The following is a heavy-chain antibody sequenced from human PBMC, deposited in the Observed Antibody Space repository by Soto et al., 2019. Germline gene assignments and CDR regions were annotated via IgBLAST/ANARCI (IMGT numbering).Heavy chain of an antibody. CDR1: GYTFTSYD. Sequence: GASVKVSCKASGYTFTSYDINWVRQATGQGLEWMGWMNPNSGNTGYAQKFQGRVTMTRNTSISTAYMELSSLRSEDTAVYYCARGGAVTAMVTYYYGMDVWGQGTTVTAP. V-gene: IGHV1-8*01. CDR3: ARGGAVTAMVTYYYGMDV. J-gene: IGHJ6*02. D-gene: IGHD5-18*01. CDR2: MNPNSGNT.